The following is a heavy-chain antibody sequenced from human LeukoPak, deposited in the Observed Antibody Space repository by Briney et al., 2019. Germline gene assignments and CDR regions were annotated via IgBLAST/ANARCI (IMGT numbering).Heavy chain of an antibody. CDR1: GYTFTTFY. CDR2: MNPNSGNT. D-gene: IGHD1-14*01. V-gene: IGHV1-8*02. Sequence: ASVKVSCKASGYTFTTFYMYWVRQAPGQGLAWMGWMNPNSGNTGYAQKFQGRVTMTRNTSISTAYMELSSLRSEDTAVYYCARGTTGGYYYYYMDVWGKGTTVTVSS. CDR3: ARGTTGGYYYYYMDV. J-gene: IGHJ6*03.